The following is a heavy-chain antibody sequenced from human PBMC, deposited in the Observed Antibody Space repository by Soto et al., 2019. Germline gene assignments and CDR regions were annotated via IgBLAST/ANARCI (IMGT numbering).Heavy chain of an antibody. J-gene: IGHJ5*02. CDR3: ATAGATAGRGGLLDP. V-gene: IGHV4-30-4*01. D-gene: IGHD6-13*01. Sequence: SETLSLTCTVSGGSISSGDYYWSWIRQPPGKGLEWIGYIYYSGSTYYNPSLKSRVTISVDTSKNQFSLKLNSVTAADTAVYYCATAGATAGRGGLLDPWGQGTLVTVSS. CDR1: GGSISSGDYY. CDR2: IYYSGST.